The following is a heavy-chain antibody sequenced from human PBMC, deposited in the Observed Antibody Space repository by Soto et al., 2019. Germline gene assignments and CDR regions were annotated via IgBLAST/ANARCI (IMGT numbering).Heavy chain of an antibody. J-gene: IGHJ6*02. D-gene: IGHD6-13*01. CDR3: ARYSNNWFQTEGMDV. CDR2: IDTSGNT. V-gene: IGHV4-59*10. Sequence: PSETLSLTCAVYGWSFSGYYWSWIRQPAGKGLEWIGRIDTSGNTNYNPSLKSRVTMSVDTSKKQFSLKLTSVTAADTAVYYCARYSNNWFQTEGMDVWGQGTTVTVSS. CDR1: GWSFSGYY.